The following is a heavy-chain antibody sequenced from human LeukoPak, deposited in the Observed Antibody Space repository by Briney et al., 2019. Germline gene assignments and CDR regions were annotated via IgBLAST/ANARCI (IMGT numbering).Heavy chain of an antibody. CDR1: GFTFSRYS. D-gene: IGHD6-19*01. J-gene: IGHJ4*02. CDR3: ARGTFGSGWFGDKLDY. V-gene: IGHV3-21*01. CDR2: ISSSSSYI. Sequence: GGPLRLSCAASGFTFSRYSMNWVRQAPGKGLEWVSSISSSSSYIYYADSVKGRFTISRDNAKNSLYLQMNSLRAEDTAVYYCARGTFGSGWFGDKLDYWGQGTLVTVSS.